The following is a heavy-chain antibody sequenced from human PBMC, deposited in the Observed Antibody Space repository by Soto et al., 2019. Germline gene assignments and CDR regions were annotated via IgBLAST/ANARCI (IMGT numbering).Heavy chain of an antibody. CDR2: ISSSGSTI. CDR3: ARDRGDFWSGYYYGMDV. D-gene: IGHD3-3*01. V-gene: IGHV3-48*03. Sequence: AGGSLRLSCAASGFTFSSYEMNWVRQAPGKGLEWVSYISSSGSTIYYADSVKGRFTISRDNAKNSLYLQMNSLRVEDTAVYYCARDRGDFWSGYYYGMDVWGQGTTVTVSS. CDR1: GFTFSSYE. J-gene: IGHJ6*02.